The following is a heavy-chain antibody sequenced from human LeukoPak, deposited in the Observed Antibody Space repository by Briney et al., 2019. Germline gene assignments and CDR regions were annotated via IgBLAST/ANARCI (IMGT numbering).Heavy chain of an antibody. Sequence: GGSLRLSCAASGFTFSNNYMRWVRQAPGKGLEWVGYINKDGSVPHYVDSVKGRFTISRDNAKNSLYLQMNSLRAEDTALYYCARDGTKYCSSRSCYSGYYYYGMDVWGQGTTVTVS. CDR2: INKDGSVP. D-gene: IGHD2-2*02. J-gene: IGHJ6*02. V-gene: IGHV3-7*05. CDR3: ARDGTKYCSSRSCYSGYYYYGMDV. CDR1: GFTFSNNY.